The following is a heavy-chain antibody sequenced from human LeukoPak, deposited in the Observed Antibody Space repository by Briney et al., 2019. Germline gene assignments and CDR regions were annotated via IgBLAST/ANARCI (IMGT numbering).Heavy chain of an antibody. V-gene: IGHV4-39*07. CDR3: AREETSTVWD. Sequence: SETLSLTCTVSGGSISNVNHHWGWIHQPPGKGLEWIGSIYYSGSTFYKPSLKSRVTISIDTSKNQFSLKLSSVTAADTAVYYCAREETSTVWDWGQGTLVTVSS. J-gene: IGHJ4*02. D-gene: IGHD3-16*01. CDR1: GGSISNVNHH. CDR2: IYYSGST.